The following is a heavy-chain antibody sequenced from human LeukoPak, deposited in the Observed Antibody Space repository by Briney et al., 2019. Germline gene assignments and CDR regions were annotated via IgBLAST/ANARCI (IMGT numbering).Heavy chain of an antibody. Sequence: GGSLRLPCAASGLTVSSNYMSWVRQAPGKGLEWVGRIKSKGDGGTTDHAAPVKGRFYISRDDSKNTLNLQMNGLKTEDTAVYYCTTYNSRDAFDIWGQGTMVTVSS. CDR3: TTYNSRDAFDI. V-gene: IGHV3-15*01. D-gene: IGHD2/OR15-2a*01. CDR2: IKSKGDGGTT. CDR1: GLTVSSNY. J-gene: IGHJ3*02.